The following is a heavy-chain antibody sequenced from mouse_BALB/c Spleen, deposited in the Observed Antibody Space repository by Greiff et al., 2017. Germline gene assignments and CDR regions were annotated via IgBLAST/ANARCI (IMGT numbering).Heavy chain of an antibody. J-gene: IGHJ1*01. CDR1: GFAFSSYD. V-gene: IGHV5-12-1*01. CDR2: ISSGGGST. Sequence: EVQVVESGGGLVKPGGSLKLSCAASGFAFSSYDMSWVRQTPEKRLEWVAYISSGGGSTYYPDTVKGRFTISRDNAKNTLYLQMSSLKSEDTAMYYCERYFDVWGAGTTVTVSS. CDR3: ERYFDV.